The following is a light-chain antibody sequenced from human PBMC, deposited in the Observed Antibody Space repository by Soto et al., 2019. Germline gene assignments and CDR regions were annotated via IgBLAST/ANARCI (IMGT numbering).Light chain of an antibody. CDR1: QSITNL. J-gene: IGKJ1*01. CDR2: GTS. CDR3: QQTYSSLWT. Sequence: DIQMTQSPSSLSASVGDRVTITCRASQSITNLLNWYQHQPGQAPKLLIYGTSSLLTGVPSRFSGSGAGTDFTLTISGLQLEDFATYYCQQTYSSLWTFGQGTTVENK. V-gene: IGKV1-39*01.